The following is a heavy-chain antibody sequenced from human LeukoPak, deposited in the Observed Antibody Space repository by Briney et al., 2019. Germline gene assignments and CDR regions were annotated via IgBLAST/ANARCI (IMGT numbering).Heavy chain of an antibody. CDR1: GGSFSGYY. D-gene: IGHD2-2*02. J-gene: IGHJ1*01. V-gene: IGHV4-34*01. Sequence: SETRSLTCAVDGGSFSGYYWGWIRQPPGKGLEWIGEINHSGSTNYNPSLKSRVTISVGPPKNQFSLKLSSVTAADTAVYYCARGISPPVVPAARPSEYFQHWGQGTLVTVSS. CDR3: ARGISPPVVPAARPSEYFQH. CDR2: INHSGST.